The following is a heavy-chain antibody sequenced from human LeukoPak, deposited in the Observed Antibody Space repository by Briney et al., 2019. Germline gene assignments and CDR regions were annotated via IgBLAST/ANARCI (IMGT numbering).Heavy chain of an antibody. CDR3: ARHEPYRVPVAGTYYSYPMDV. CDR2: IHYSGST. D-gene: IGHD6-19*01. CDR1: GGSISSYY. Sequence: SETLSLTCSVSGGSISSYYWSWIRQPPGKGLEWIAYIHYSGSTNYNPSLKSRLTIFVDTSKNQFSLKLTSVTAADTAVYYCARHEPYRVPVAGTYYSYPMDVWGQGTTVTVSS. V-gene: IGHV4-59*08. J-gene: IGHJ6*02.